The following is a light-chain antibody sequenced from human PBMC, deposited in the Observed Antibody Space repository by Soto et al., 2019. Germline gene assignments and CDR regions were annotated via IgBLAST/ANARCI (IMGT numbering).Light chain of an antibody. CDR3: QQYGNSPPT. CDR1: QSVSSSY. Sequence: EIVLTQSPGTLSLSPGERATLSCRASQSVSSSYLAWYQQKPGQAPRLLIYGASSRATGIPDRFSGSGSGTDFTLTITRLDPEDFAVHYCQQYGNSPPTFGQGTKVEIK. V-gene: IGKV3-20*01. CDR2: GAS. J-gene: IGKJ1*01.